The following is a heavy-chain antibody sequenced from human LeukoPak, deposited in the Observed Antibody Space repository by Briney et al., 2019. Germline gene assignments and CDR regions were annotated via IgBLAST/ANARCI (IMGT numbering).Heavy chain of an antibody. J-gene: IGHJ4*02. CDR2: ISGSSGST. CDR1: GFTFSSNA. D-gene: IGHD3-22*01. CDR3: AKDRVSVYYYDSSGYYYFGY. V-gene: IGHV3-23*01. Sequence: GGSLRLSCAASGFTFSSNAMSWVRKAPGKGLEWVTAISGSSGSTYYADSVKGRFTISRDNSKSTLYLQMNSLRAEDTAVYYCAKDRVSVYYYDSSGYYYFGYWGQGTLVTVSS.